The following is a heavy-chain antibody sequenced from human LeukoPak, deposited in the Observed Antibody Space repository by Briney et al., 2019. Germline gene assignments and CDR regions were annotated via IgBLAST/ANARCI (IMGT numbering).Heavy chain of an antibody. CDR3: ARGVGDSSGLRSDY. CDR2: ISYDGSNK. V-gene: IGHV3-30-3*01. D-gene: IGHD6-19*01. Sequence: PGGSLRLSCAASGFTFSSYAMHWVRQAPGKGLEWVAVISYDGSNKYYADSVKGRFTISRDNSKNTLYLQMNSLRAEDTAVYYCARGVGDSSGLRSDYWGQGTLVTVSS. CDR1: GFTFSSYA. J-gene: IGHJ4*02.